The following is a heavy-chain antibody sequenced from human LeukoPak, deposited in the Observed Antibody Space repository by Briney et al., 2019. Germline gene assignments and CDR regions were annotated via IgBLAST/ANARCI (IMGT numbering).Heavy chain of an antibody. CDR3: ARGGTMIVVVKDYYYGMDV. V-gene: IGHV1-69*04. CDR2: IIPILGIA. CDR1: GGTFSSYA. D-gene: IGHD3-22*01. Sequence: GASVKVSCKASGGTFSSYAISWVRQAPGHGLEWMGRIIPILGIANYAQKFQGRVTITADKSTSTAYMELSSLRSEDTAVYYCARGGTMIVVVKDYYYGMDVWGQGTTVTVSS. J-gene: IGHJ6*02.